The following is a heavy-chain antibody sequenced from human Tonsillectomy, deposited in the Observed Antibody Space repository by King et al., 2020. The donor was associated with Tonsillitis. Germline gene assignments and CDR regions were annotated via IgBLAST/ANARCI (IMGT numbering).Heavy chain of an antibody. Sequence: QLVQSGPEVKKPGASVKVPCKASGYTFINYGMSWVRQAPGQGLEWMGWINPYNGNTDSAQKFQGRVTMTTDTSTSTAYMELRSLTSDDTAIYFCARSLEYFDGSGLLRFDYWGQGPLVTVSS. J-gene: IGHJ4*02. CDR1: GYTFINYG. V-gene: IGHV1-18*04. CDR2: INPYNGNT. CDR3: ARSLEYFDGSGLLRFDY. D-gene: IGHD3-22*01.